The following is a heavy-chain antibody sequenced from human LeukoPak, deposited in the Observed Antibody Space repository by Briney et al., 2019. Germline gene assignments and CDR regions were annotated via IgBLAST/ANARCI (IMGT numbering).Heavy chain of an antibody. J-gene: IGHJ4*02. CDR3: AKGRRVDGSGSYGH. Sequence: GGSLRLSCAASGFTLPTHDMHWVRQAPGKGLEWVAFIQYDASKRYYADSVKGRFTISRDSSKNTVYLQMNSLRAEDTAVYYCAKGRRVDGSGSYGHWGQGTLVTVSS. D-gene: IGHD3-10*01. CDR2: IQYDASKR. V-gene: IGHV3-30*02. CDR1: GFTLPTHD.